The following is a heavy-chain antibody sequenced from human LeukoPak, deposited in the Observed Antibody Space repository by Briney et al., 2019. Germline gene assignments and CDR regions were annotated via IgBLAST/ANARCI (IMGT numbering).Heavy chain of an antibody. J-gene: IGHJ6*02. D-gene: IGHD6-13*01. CDR2: IYYSGST. CDR3: ARDRRVTKIAAAGTGYYYGMDV. Sequence: SETLSLTCTVSGGSISSYYWSWIRQPPGKGLEWIGYIYYSGSTNYNPSLKSRVTISVDTSKNQCSLKLSSVTAADTAVYYCARDRRVTKIAAAGTGYYYGMDVWGQGTTVTVSS. CDR1: GGSISSYY. V-gene: IGHV4-59*01.